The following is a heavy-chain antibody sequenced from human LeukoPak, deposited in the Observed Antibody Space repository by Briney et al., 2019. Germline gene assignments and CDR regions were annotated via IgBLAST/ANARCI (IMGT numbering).Heavy chain of an antibody. CDR2: IIPIFGTA. J-gene: IGHJ3*02. D-gene: IGHD6-6*01. Sequence: SVKVSCKASGGTFSSYAISWVRQAPGQGLEWMGGIIPIFGTANYAQKFQGRVTITADESTSTAYMELSSLRSEDTAVYYCATSGIAARREGAFDIWGQGTMVTVSS. V-gene: IGHV1-69*13. CDR1: GGTFSSYA. CDR3: ATSGIAARREGAFDI.